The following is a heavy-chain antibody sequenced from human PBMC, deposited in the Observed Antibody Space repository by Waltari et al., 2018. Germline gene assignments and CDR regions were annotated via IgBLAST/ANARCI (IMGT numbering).Heavy chain of an antibody. V-gene: IGHV3-23*01. CDR2: VGSDGRT. CDR3: AREVWQQLVKMVGWFDP. CDR1: GFTFKSNA. Sequence: EVRLLESGGGLVQPGESLRLPCVASGFTFKSNAMSWVRQVPGKGSDWVSAVGSDGRTYSADTVKGRFTISKDTSKNTLYLQMNSLRAEDTAVYYCAREVWQQLVKMVGWFDPWGQGTLVTVSS. J-gene: IGHJ5*02. D-gene: IGHD6-13*01.